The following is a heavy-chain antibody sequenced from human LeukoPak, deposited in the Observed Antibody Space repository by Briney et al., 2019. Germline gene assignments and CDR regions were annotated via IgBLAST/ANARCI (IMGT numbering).Heavy chain of an antibody. CDR1: GFTFSSYD. CDR3: TKDRRGPAAGTWYFDS. V-gene: IGHV3-13*01. CDR2: IGIAGDT. J-gene: IGHJ4*02. D-gene: IGHD6-13*01. Sequence: PGGSLRLSCAASGFTFSSYDMHWVRQTTGKGLEWVSSIGIAGDTYYPGSVKGRFTISRENAKNSLYLQMNSLRAGDTAIYYCTKDRRGPAAGTWYFDSWGQGTLVTVSS.